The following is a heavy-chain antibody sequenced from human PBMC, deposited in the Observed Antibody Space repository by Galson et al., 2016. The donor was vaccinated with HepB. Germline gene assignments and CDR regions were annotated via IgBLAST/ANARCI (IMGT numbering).Heavy chain of an antibody. CDR3: ARSRYSTSSTLDY. Sequence: SETLSLTCTVSGGSISSSSYYWGWIRQPPGKGLEWIGTLYYSGNSYYNPSLKSRVTMSVDTSTNQFFLMLSSVTAADTAVYYCARSRYSTSSTLDYWGQGTRVTVSS. CDR1: GGSISSSSYY. D-gene: IGHD6-6*01. J-gene: IGHJ4*02. V-gene: IGHV4-39*01. CDR2: LYYSGNS.